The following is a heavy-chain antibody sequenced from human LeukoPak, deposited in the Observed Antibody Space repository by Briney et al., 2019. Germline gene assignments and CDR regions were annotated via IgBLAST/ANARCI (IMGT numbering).Heavy chain of an antibody. V-gene: IGHV4-4*07. D-gene: IGHD3-22*01. CDR3: AGTYYYDSSGYSKWVY. CDR2: IYTSGST. Sequence: SETLSLTCTVSGGSISSYYWSWIRQPAGKGLEWIGRIYTSGSTNYNPSLKSRVTMSVDTSKNQFSLKLSSVTAADTAVYYCAGTYYYDSSGYSKWVYWGQGTLVTVSS. CDR1: GGSISSYY. J-gene: IGHJ4*02.